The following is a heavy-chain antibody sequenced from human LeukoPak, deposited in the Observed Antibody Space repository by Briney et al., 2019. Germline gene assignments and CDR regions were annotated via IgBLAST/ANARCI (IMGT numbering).Heavy chain of an antibody. D-gene: IGHD4-11*01. CDR3: ARSPYTNYPTSDY. CDR2: ISSDERDT. CDR1: GFTFTNYA. V-gene: IGHV3-30*04. J-gene: IGHJ4*02. Sequence: GGSLRLSCAASGFTFTNYAMRWVRQAPGKGLEWVALISSDERDTYYADSVKGRFTISRDNSKNTLFLQMNSLRAEDTAVYFCARSPYTNYPTSDYWGQGTLVTVSS.